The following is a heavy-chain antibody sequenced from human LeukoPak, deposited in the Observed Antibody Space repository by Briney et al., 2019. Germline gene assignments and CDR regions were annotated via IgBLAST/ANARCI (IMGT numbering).Heavy chain of an antibody. Sequence: PGGSLRLSCAASGFTFDDYAMHWVRQAPGKGLEWVSGISWNSGIIGYADSVKGRFTISRDNAKNSLYLQMNSLRAEDTALYYCARSDIVVVPAADLNPFDYWGQGTLVTVSS. V-gene: IGHV3-9*01. D-gene: IGHD2-2*01. CDR1: GFTFDDYA. CDR2: ISWNSGII. J-gene: IGHJ4*02. CDR3: ARSDIVVVPAADLNPFDY.